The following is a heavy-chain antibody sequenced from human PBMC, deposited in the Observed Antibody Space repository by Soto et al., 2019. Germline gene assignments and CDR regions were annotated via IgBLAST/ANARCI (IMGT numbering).Heavy chain of an antibody. CDR3: AKDTPYYHDSSDSVGAFDI. Sequence: GGSLRLSCAASGFTFSRYAMSWVRQAPEKGLEWVSGVSGSGGTTSYADSVKGRFTISRDNSKNTLYLQMNSLRADDTAVYYCAKDTPYYHDSSDSVGAFDIWGQGTTVTVSS. J-gene: IGHJ3*02. CDR1: GFTFSRYA. D-gene: IGHD3-22*01. CDR2: VSGSGGTT. V-gene: IGHV3-23*01.